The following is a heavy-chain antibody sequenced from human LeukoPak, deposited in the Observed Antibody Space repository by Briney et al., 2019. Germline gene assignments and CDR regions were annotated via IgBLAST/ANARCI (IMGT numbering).Heavy chain of an antibody. CDR2: ISGSGGST. Sequence: PGGSLRLSCAASGFTFSSYAMSWVRQAPGKGLEWVSAISGSGGSTYYADSVKGRFTISRDNSKNTLYLQMNSLRAEGTAVYYCAKGLRDIVAFMDVWGKGTTVTVSS. CDR1: GFTFSSYA. V-gene: IGHV3-23*01. J-gene: IGHJ6*03. D-gene: IGHD5-12*01. CDR3: AKGLRDIVAFMDV.